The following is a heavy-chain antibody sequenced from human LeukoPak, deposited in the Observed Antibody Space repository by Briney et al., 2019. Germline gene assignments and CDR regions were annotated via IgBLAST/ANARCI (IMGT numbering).Heavy chain of an antibody. V-gene: IGHV1-18*01. CDR1: GYTFTSYG. CDR3: ARGDVVVSAAVRFDP. J-gene: IGHJ5*02. D-gene: IGHD2-2*01. CDR2: ISAHNGKT. Sequence: GASVKVSCKASGYTFTSYGITWVRRAPGQGLEWMGWISAHNGKTNYAQKFQGRVTMTTDTSTSTAYMELRSLRSDDTAVYYCARGDVVVSAAVRFDPWGQGTLVTVSS.